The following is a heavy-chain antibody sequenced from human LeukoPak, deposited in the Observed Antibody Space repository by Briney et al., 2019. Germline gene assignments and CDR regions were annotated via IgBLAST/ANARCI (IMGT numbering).Heavy chain of an antibody. J-gene: IGHJ4*02. CDR2: ISAYNGNT. CDR3: ARDRGVAALSLFDY. D-gene: IGHD2-15*01. CDR1: GYTFTSYG. V-gene: IGHV1-18*01. Sequence: ASVTVSCKASGYTFTSYGISWVRQAPGQGLEWMGWISAYNGNTNYAQKLQGRVTMTTDTSTSTAYMELRSLRSDDTAVYYCARDRGVAALSLFDYWGQGTLVTVSS.